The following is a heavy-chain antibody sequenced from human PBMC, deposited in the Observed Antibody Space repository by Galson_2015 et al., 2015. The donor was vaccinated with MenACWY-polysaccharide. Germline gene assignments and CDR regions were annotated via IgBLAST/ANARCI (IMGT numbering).Heavy chain of an antibody. D-gene: IGHD6-19*01. CDR2: MNPNSGNT. CDR1: GYTFSSYD. V-gene: IGHV1-8*01. Sequence: SVKVSCKASGYTFSSYDINWVRQATGQRLEWMGWMNPNSGNTGYAQKSQGRVTMTRNTSISTAYMELSSLTSEDTAVYYCARGRRNTAVADPDAALLDCWGQGTLVTVAA. J-gene: IGHJ4*02. CDR3: ARGRRNTAVADPDAALLDC.